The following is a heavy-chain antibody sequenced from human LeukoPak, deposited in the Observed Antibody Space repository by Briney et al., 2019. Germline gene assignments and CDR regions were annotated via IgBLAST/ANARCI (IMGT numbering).Heavy chain of an antibody. V-gene: IGHV3-7*01. CDR2: IKQDESEK. CDR3: ARSGGALDTYVWGSYRQGHYFEC. D-gene: IGHD3-16*02. CDR1: GFTFSSYW. Sequence: GGSLRLSCAASGFTFSSYWMSWVRQAPGKGLEWVANIKQDESEKYYVDSVKGRFTISRDNAKNSLYLQMNSLRADDTAVYYCARSGGALDTYVWGSYRQGHYFECWGQGTLITVSS. J-gene: IGHJ4*02.